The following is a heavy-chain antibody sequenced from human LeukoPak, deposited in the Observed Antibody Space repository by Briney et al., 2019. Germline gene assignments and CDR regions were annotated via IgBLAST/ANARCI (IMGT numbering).Heavy chain of an antibody. CDR2: ISRRGNT. CDR3: ARHGEYYLDY. V-gene: IGHV4-34*01. J-gene: IGHJ4*02. CDR1: GGSLSGRY. Sequence: SETLSLTCAVYGGSLSGRYWSWFRQPPGKGLEWIGQISRRGNTNYTPSLKSRVTISVDTSKNQLSLKLSTVTAADTALYYCARHGEYYLDYWGQGTLVTVSS. D-gene: IGHD3-10*01.